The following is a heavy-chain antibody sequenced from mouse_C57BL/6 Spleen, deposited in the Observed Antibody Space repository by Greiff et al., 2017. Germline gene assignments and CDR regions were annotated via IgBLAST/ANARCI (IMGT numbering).Heavy chain of an antibody. CDR3: ARYLNYFDY. CDR2: ISSGGSYT. J-gene: IGHJ2*01. D-gene: IGHD5-1*01. Sequence: EVMLVESGGDLVKPGGSLKLSCAASGFTFSSYGMSWVRQTPDKRLEWVATISSGGSYTYYPDSVKGRFTISRDNAKNTLYLQMSSLKSEDTAMYYCARYLNYFDYWGQGTTLTVSS. CDR1: GFTFSSYG. V-gene: IGHV5-6*01.